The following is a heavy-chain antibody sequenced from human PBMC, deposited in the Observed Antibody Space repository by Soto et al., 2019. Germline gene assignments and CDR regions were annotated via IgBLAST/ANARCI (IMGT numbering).Heavy chain of an antibody. CDR3: ARILYCSSTSCFGGGFDS. Sequence: WWSLRLSCSASGFTFSSYGMHWFRQAPGKGLEWVAVISYDGSNKYYADSVKGRFTISRDNAKNSLYLQMNSLRVEDTAVYYCARILYCSSTSCFGGGFDSWGQGTLVTVSS. J-gene: IGHJ4*02. D-gene: IGHD2-2*01. CDR2: ISYDGSNK. V-gene: IGHV3-30*03. CDR1: GFTFSSYG.